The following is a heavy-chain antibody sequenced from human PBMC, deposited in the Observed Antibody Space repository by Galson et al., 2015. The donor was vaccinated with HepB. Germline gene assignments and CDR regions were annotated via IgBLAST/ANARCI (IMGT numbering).Heavy chain of an antibody. CDR3: ARARFFGVVVPPPH. CDR1: GFTFSDYY. V-gene: IGHV3-11*01. Sequence: SLRLSCAASGFTFSDYYMNWLRQAPGKGLEWVSYISSNGRTIYYADSVKARFTISRDNAKNSVYLQMNSLRVEDTAVYYCARARFFGVVVPPPHWGQGTLVTVSS. D-gene: IGHD3-3*01. J-gene: IGHJ1*01. CDR2: ISSNGRTI.